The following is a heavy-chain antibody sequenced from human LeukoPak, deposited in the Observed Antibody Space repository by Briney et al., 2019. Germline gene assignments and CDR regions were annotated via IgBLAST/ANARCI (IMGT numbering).Heavy chain of an antibody. J-gene: IGHJ5*02. V-gene: IGHV3-30*02. CDR2: IRYDGSNK. CDR1: GFTFSTYG. D-gene: IGHD5-18*01. Sequence: GGSLRLSCAASGFTFSTYGMHWVRQAPGKGLHWVAFIRYDGSNKYYADSVKGRFTISRDNSKNTLYLQINSLRAEDTAVYYCAKDRGRQVYSYGSNCFDPWGQGTLVTVSS. CDR3: AKDRGRQVYSYGSNCFDP.